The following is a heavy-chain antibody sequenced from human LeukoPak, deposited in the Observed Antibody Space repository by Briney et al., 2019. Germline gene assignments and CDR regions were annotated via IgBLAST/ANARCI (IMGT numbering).Heavy chain of an antibody. CDR2: INTNTGNP. J-gene: IGHJ4*02. V-gene: IGHV7-4-1*02. D-gene: IGHD2-15*01. CDR1: GYTFTSYA. CDR3: ARVFRSVCSGGSCYRYDPHILLGY. Sequence: ASVKVSCKASGYTFTSYAMNWVRQAPGQGLEWLGWINTNTGNPTYAQGFTGRFVFSLDTSVSTAYLQVSSLKAEDTAVYYCARVFRSVCSGGSCYRYDPHILLGYWGQGTLVTVSS.